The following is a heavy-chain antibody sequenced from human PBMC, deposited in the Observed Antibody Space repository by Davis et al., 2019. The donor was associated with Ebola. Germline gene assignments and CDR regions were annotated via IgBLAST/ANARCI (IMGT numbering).Heavy chain of an antibody. CDR3: ARDRYVPLAAQLWYYYGMDV. V-gene: IGHV1-18*01. Sequence: ASVKVSCKASGYTFTSYGISWVRQAPGQGLEWMGWISAYNGNTNYAQKLQHRVTMTTDTSTSTAYMELRSLKSDDTAVYYCARDRYVPLAAQLWYYYGMDVWGQGTTVTVSS. D-gene: IGHD1-1*01. CDR2: ISAYNGNT. J-gene: IGHJ6*02. CDR1: GYTFTSYG.